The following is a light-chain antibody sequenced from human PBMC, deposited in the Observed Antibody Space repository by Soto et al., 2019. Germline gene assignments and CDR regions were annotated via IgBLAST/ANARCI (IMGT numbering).Light chain of an antibody. CDR2: GAS. J-gene: IGKJ5*01. CDR3: QQSHSTPIT. V-gene: IGKV3-15*01. CDR1: RSVRSN. Sequence: EIVMTQSPATLSVSPGERATLSCKASRSVRSNLAWYQQKPGQAPRLLISGASTRATGITDRFSGSGSGTEFTLTINSLQSEDFATYYCQQSHSTPITFGQGTRLEIK.